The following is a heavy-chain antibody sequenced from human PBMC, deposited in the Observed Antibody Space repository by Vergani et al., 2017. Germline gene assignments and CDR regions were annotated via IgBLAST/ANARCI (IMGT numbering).Heavy chain of an antibody. D-gene: IGHD6-19*01. V-gene: IGHV4-61*02. CDR3: ARGSIAEGGSGPDK. CDR2: IFSSGTT. Sequence: QVQLQESGPGGVKPSKTLSLSCTVSCGSVRTSIGYYWTWIRQPAGKTREWIGAIFSSGTTNYNPSFKNRVTMSVDSSKNQLSLTLDSVTAADKAVYYYARGSIAEGGSGPDKWGQGTLVTVSS. CDR1: CGSVRTSIGYY. J-gene: IGHJ4*02.